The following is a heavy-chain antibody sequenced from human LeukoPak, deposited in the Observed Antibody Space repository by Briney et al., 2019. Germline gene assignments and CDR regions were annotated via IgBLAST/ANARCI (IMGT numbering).Heavy chain of an antibody. Sequence: GESLKISCKXXGYSFTSXXXXXXXXMPXXXXXXMGRIXPSDSYTNXXXSXQGXVTXXXDXXISTAYLQWSSLRASDTAMYYCARLMSGSASFDYWGQGTLLTVSS. V-gene: IGHV5-10-1*01. CDR2: IXPSDSYT. CDR3: ARLMSGSASFDY. D-gene: IGHD6-19*01. J-gene: IGHJ4*02. CDR1: GYSFTSXX.